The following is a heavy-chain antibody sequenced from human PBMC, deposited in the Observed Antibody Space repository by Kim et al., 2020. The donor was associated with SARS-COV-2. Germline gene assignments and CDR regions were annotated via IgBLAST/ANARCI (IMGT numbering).Heavy chain of an antibody. J-gene: IGHJ6*02. CDR2: TYYRSKWFN. V-gene: IGHV6-1*01. D-gene: IGHD3-16*01. CDR3: ANGGSGLGGMNV. CDR1: GDSVSSNNAA. Sequence: SQTLSLTCAISGDSVSSNNAAWNWIRHSPSRGLEWLGRTYYRSKWFNDYALSVKSRITINPDTSKNHFSLQLSSVTPEDTAVYYCANGGSGLGGMNVWGQGTTVTVSS.